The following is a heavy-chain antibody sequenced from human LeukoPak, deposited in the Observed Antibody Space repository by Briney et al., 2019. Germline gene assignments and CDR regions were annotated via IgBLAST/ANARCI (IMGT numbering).Heavy chain of an antibody. D-gene: IGHD3-10*01. CDR2: IYYSGST. CDR3: ARDLRGCGSGSYLEFYMDV. Sequence: SETLSLTCTVPGGSISSGGYYWSWIRQHPGKGLEWIGYIYYSGSTYYNPSLKSRVTISVDTSKNQFSLKLSSVTAADTAVYYCARDLRGCGSGSYLEFYMDVWGKGTTVTVSS. CDR1: GGSISSGGYY. V-gene: IGHV4-31*03. J-gene: IGHJ6*03.